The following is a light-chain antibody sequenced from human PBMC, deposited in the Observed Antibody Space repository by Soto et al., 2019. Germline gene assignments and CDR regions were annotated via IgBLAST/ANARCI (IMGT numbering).Light chain of an antibody. J-gene: IGLJ2*01. CDR1: SSDVGGYNY. CDR2: EVS. V-gene: IGLV2-8*01. Sequence: QSALTQPPSASGSPGQSVAISCTGTSSDVGGYNYVFWYQQHPGKAPKLMISEVSKRPSGVPDRFSGSKSGNTASLTVSGLQAEDEADYYCTSYGGSNNVVFGGGTKVTVL. CDR3: TSYGGSNNVV.